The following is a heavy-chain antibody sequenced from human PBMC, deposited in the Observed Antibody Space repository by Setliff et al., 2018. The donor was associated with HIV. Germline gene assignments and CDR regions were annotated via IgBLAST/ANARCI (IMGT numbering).Heavy chain of an antibody. Sequence: PGESLKISCAASGFTFSTYWMNWVRHAPGKGLEWVSGINGDGDSTYYADSVKGRFTVSRDNSKDTLTLQMNDLRAEDTGLYYCAKDYTTTFWEYNWFDLWGQGTLVTVSS. CDR3: AKDYTTTFWEYNWFDL. D-gene: IGHD3-3*01. CDR1: GFTFSTYW. J-gene: IGHJ5*02. CDR2: INGDGDST. V-gene: IGHV3-23*01.